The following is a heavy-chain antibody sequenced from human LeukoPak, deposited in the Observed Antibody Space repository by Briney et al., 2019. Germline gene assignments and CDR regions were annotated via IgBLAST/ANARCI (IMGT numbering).Heavy chain of an antibody. Sequence: PLGTLSLTCTVSDGSINGYYWSWIRQPPGKGLDWIGYMYSGGTTNYSPSLKSRVTISEDTSKNQFSLKLSSVTAADTAVYYCARGPDIVVVPAAPFDPWGQGTLVTVSS. CDR1: DGSINGYY. V-gene: IGHV4-59*12. D-gene: IGHD2-2*01. J-gene: IGHJ5*02. CDR3: ARGPDIVVVPAAPFDP. CDR2: MYSGGTT.